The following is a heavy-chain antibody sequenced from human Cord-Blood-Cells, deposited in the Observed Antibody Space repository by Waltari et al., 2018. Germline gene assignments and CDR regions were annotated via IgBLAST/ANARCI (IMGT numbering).Heavy chain of an antibody. CDR1: GGSISSSSYY. CDR3: ARVITMVRGVIIDY. CDR2: IYYSGST. V-gene: IGHV4-39*07. D-gene: IGHD3-10*01. Sequence: QLQLQESGPGLVKPSETLSLTCTVSGGSISSSSYYWGWIRQPPGKGLEWIGSIYYSGSTYYTPSLKRRVTISVDTSKNQVALKLSSVTAADTAVYYCARVITMVRGVIIDYWGQGTLVTVSS. J-gene: IGHJ4*02.